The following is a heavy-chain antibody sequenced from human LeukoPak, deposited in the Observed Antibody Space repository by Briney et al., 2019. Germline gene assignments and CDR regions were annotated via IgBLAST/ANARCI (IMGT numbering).Heavy chain of an antibody. CDR1: GFTFNNYW. CDR3: AKDILYTYGYYFDY. J-gene: IGHJ4*02. D-gene: IGHD5-18*01. V-gene: IGHV3-74*01. Sequence: GGSLRLSCAASGFTFNNYWIHRVRQAPGKGLVWVSRINTDGRTTTYADSVKGRFTISRDNAKNTVHLQMNSLRAEDTAVNYCAKDILYTYGYYFDYWGQGTLVTVSS. CDR2: INTDGRTT.